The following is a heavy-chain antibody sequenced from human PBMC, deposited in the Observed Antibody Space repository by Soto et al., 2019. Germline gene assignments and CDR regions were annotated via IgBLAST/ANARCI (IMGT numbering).Heavy chain of an antibody. V-gene: IGHV3-23*01. CDR3: ARKVLGSTSRPDYWYFDL. CDR2: ISGGGDRT. CDR1: GFTFISYA. D-gene: IGHD3-16*01. Sequence: EVQLLESGGGLVQPGGSLRLSCVGSGFTFISYAMNWVRQAPGKGLEWVSGISGGGDRTFDADSVKGRFTISRDNSKNTVSLQMNSLRADDTAVYYCARKVLGSTSRPDYWYFDLWGRGTLVTVSS. J-gene: IGHJ2*01.